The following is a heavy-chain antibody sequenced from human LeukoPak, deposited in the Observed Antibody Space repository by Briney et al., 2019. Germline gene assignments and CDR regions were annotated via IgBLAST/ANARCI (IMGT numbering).Heavy chain of an antibody. Sequence: GSLRLSCAASGFTVSSNYMSWVRQAPGKGLEWVSVIYSGGSTYYADSVKGRFTISRDNSKNTLYLQMNSLRAEDTAVYYCARDGDYYDSSGYYQHDAFDIWGQGTMVTVSS. CDR2: IYSGGST. J-gene: IGHJ3*02. D-gene: IGHD3-22*01. CDR3: ARDGDYYDSSGYYQHDAFDI. CDR1: GFTVSSNY. V-gene: IGHV3-66*01.